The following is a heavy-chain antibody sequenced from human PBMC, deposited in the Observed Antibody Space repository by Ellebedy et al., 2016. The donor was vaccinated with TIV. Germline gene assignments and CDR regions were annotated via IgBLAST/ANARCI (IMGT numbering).Heavy chain of an antibody. Sequence: GGSLRLXCAASGFTFSISGMTWVRQAPGKGLEWVATIVSSGREAYYADPLKGRFTISRDNAMNSVYLQLNSLSVEDTAVYYCTRDGSEWSRDYWGQGTLVTASS. J-gene: IGHJ4*02. CDR3: TRDGSEWSRDY. CDR2: IVSSGREA. CDR1: GFTFSISG. D-gene: IGHD3-3*01. V-gene: IGHV3-21*06.